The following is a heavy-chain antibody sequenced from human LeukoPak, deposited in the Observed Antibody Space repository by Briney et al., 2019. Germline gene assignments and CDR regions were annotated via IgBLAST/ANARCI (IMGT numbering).Heavy chain of an antibody. CDR1: DGSITSTTYY. CDR2: INYSGNT. Sequence: PAETLSLTCTVSDGSITSTTYYWGWIRQSPGKGLEWIGSINYSGNTYYNPSLKSRVTLSVDTSRNQFSLTMTSVTAADRAIYYCARRYWGNVFDLWGQGTMVTVSS. D-gene: IGHD3-16*01. J-gene: IGHJ3*01. V-gene: IGHV4-39*01. CDR3: ARRYWGNVFDL.